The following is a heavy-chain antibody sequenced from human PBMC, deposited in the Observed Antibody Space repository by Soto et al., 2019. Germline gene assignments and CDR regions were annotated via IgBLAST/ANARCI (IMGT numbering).Heavy chain of an antibody. D-gene: IGHD5-12*01. Sequence: EVQLLESGGGLVQPGGSLRLSCAASGFTFSTYSMAWVRQAPGKGPEWVSGLSGGGINTFYEDSVKGRFTISVDNSKNTVDLKMNSLRVEDTAVYYCAKWSGYGDEWGQGTLVTVSS. V-gene: IGHV3-23*01. CDR2: LSGGGINT. CDR1: GFTFSTYS. J-gene: IGHJ4*02. CDR3: AKWSGYGDE.